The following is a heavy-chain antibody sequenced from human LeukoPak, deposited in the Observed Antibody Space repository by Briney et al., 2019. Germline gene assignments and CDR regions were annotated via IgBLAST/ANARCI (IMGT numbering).Heavy chain of an antibody. Sequence: SETLSLTCAVYVGSFSGYYWSWLRHPPGKGLEWSGEITHSGSTNYTTPLKTRITISVDTSKTQFSLTLSSVTAADTAVYYCARGRPTAAAGTTAVHYYYMDVWGKGATVTVSS. V-gene: IGHV4-34*01. CDR3: ARGRPTAAAGTTAVHYYYMDV. CDR1: VGSFSGYY. CDR2: ITHSGST. D-gene: IGHD6-13*01. J-gene: IGHJ6*03.